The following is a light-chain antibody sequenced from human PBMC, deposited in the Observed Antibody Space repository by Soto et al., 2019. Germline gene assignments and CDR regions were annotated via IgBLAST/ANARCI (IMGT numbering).Light chain of an antibody. CDR1: QSVSSSY. CDR3: QQYGSSPPWT. J-gene: IGKJ1*01. Sequence: EIVLTQSPGTLSLSPWEIATLSCRASQSVSSSYLAWFHQKPGQAPRLLIYGASSRATGVPDRFSGSGSGTDFTLTISRLEPEDFAVYYCQQYGSSPPWTFGQGTKVDIK. CDR2: GAS. V-gene: IGKV3-20*01.